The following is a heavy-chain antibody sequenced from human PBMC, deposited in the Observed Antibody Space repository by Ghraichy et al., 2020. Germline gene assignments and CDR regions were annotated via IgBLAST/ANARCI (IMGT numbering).Heavy chain of an antibody. CDR2: IWYDGSNK. CDR1: GFTFSNFG. J-gene: IGHJ4*02. D-gene: IGHD3-16*01. Sequence: GGSLRLSCVASGFTFSNFGMHWVRQAPGKGLEWVAVIWYDGSNKYYEDSVKGRFTISRDDSMNTLYLQMNSLRAEDTAVYYCARAHWGKHFDYWGQGTLVTVSS. V-gene: IGHV3-33*03. CDR3: ARAHWGKHFDY.